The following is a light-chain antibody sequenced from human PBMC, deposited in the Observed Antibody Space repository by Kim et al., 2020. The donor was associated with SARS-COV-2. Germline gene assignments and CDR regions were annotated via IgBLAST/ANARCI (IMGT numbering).Light chain of an antibody. Sequence: VSPGQTASIPCPGDKLRDKYATRYQQRPGQSAVLVIYQDSRRPSGIAARFSGSNARNTATLTISGTQDMDEADYYCQAWDSHTLYVFGTGTKVTVL. V-gene: IGLV3-1*01. CDR1: KLRDKY. J-gene: IGLJ1*01. CDR3: QAWDSHTLYV. CDR2: QDS.